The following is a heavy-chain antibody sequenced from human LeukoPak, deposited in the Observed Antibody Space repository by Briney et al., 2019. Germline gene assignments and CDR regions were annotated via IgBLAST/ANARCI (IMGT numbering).Heavy chain of an antibody. J-gene: IGHJ6*03. D-gene: IGHD3-22*01. CDR1: GYTFTSYG. CDR3: ARGPGGRSGYYPLEDYYYYYYMDV. Sequence: VASVKVSCKASGYTFTSYGINWVRQAPGQGLEWMGWISAYNGNTNYAQNLQGRVTMTTDTSTSTAYMELRSPRSDDTAVYYCARGPGGRSGYYPLEDYYYYYYMDVWGKGTTVTVSS. CDR2: ISAYNGNT. V-gene: IGHV1-18*01.